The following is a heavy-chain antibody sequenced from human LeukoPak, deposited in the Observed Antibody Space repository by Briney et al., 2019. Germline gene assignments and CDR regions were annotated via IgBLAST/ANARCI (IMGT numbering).Heavy chain of an antibody. CDR2: ISGSNSNT. D-gene: IGHD2-15*01. Sequence: GGSLRLSCAASGFTFSDYYMSWIRQAPGKGLEWVSYISGSNSNTNYADSVKGRFTISRDNTKNSLYLQMNSLRAEDTAVYYCARHCSGGNCYGYDPWGQGTLVTVSS. CDR3: ARHCSGGNCYGYDP. CDR1: GFTFSDYY. J-gene: IGHJ5*02. V-gene: IGHV3-11*06.